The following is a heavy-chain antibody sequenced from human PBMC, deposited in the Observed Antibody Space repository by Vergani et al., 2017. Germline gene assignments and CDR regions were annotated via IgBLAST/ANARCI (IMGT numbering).Heavy chain of an antibody. D-gene: IGHD6-19*01. CDR2: ISSSSSYI. V-gene: IGHV3-21*01. CDR1: GFTFSSYS. CDR3: AGGLRGWSSSDY. J-gene: IGHJ4*02. Sequence: EVQLVESGGGLVKPVGSLRLSCAASGFTFSSYSMNWVRQAPGKGLEWVSSISSSSSYIYYADSVKGRFTISRDNAKNSLYLQMNSLRAEDTAVYYCAGGLRGWSSSDYWGQGTLVTVSS.